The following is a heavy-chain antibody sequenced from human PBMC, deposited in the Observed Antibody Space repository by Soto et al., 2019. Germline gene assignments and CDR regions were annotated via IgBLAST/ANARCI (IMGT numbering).Heavy chain of an antibody. J-gene: IGHJ5*02. CDR1: GFSLYISV. Sequence: CAASGFSLYISVIAWSLQKKGKGLEWVSAIRSNTAITHYPDSMRGRFTISRVNSENTIFLQMHSLRVEDSAVYFCVKAADGAWPYYWDSWGKGTLVT. D-gene: IGHD3-10*01. CDR3: VKAADGAWPYYWDS. V-gene: IGHV3-23*01. CDR2: IRSNTAIT.